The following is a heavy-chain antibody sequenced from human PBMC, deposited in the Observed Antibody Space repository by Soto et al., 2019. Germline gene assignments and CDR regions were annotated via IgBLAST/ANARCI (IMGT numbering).Heavy chain of an antibody. J-gene: IGHJ6*02. D-gene: IGHD6-6*01. CDR3: ARYGYSSSSGGTYYYYYYGMDV. V-gene: IGHV1-2*02. CDR1: GYTFTGYY. Sequence: ASVKVSCKASGYTFTGYYMHWVRQAPGQGLEWMGWINPNSGGTNYAQKFQGRVTMTRDTSISTAYMELSSLRSDATAVYYCARYGYSSSSGGTYYYYYYGMDVWGQVPTVTVSS. CDR2: INPNSGGT.